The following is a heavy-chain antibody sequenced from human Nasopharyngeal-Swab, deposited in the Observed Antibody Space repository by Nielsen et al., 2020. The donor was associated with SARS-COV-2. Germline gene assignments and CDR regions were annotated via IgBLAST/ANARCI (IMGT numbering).Heavy chain of an antibody. CDR3: APQPLVRITIFGVVTHRGWFDP. CDR1: GGSISSSSYY. Sequence: SETLSLTCTVSGGSISSSSYYWGWIRQPPGKGLEWIGSIYYSGSTYYNPSLKSRVTISVDTSKNQFSLKLSSVTAADTAVYYCAPQPLVRITIFGVVTHRGWFDPWGQGTLVTVSS. V-gene: IGHV4-39*01. D-gene: IGHD3-3*01. CDR2: IYYSGST. J-gene: IGHJ5*02.